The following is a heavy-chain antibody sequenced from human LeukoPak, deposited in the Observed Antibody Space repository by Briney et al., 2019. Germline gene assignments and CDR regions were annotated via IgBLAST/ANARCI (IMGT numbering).Heavy chain of an antibody. CDR2: ISSSGSTI. V-gene: IGHV3-48*03. CDR3: ARGPTVTTT. Sequence: PGGSLRLSCAASGFTFSSCEMNWVRQAPGKGLEWVSYISSSGSTIYYADSVKGRFTISRDNAKNSLYLQMNSLRAEDTAVYYCARGPTVTTTWGQGTLVTVSS. D-gene: IGHD4-17*01. CDR1: GFTFSSCE. J-gene: IGHJ4*02.